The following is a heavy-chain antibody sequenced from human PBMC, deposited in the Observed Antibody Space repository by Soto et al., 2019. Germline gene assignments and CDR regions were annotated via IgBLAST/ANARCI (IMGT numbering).Heavy chain of an antibody. CDR1: GFTFSSYA. CDR2: ISGSGGST. V-gene: IGHV3-23*01. D-gene: IGHD5-18*01. J-gene: IGHJ5*02. Sequence: GGSLRLSCAASGFTFSSYAMSWVRQAPGKGLEWVSAISGSGGSTYYADSVKGRFTISRDNSKNTLYLQMNSLRAEDTAVYYCAKDRKPSGYSYGSHWFDPWGQGTLVTVSS. CDR3: AKDRKPSGYSYGSHWFDP.